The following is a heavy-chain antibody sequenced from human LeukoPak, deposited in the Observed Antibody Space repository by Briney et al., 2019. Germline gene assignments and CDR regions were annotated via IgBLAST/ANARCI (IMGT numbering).Heavy chain of an antibody. CDR1: GFTFEDYG. Sequence: PGGSLRLSCAASGFTFEDYGMTWVRQAPGKGLEWVSGINWNGGSTGYADFVKGRFTISRDNAKNSLYLQMNSLRAEDTAFYYCARVASRTYGDYFDYWGQGALVTVSS. CDR3: ARVASRTYGDYFDY. J-gene: IGHJ4*02. V-gene: IGHV3-20*04. D-gene: IGHD4-17*01. CDR2: INWNGGST.